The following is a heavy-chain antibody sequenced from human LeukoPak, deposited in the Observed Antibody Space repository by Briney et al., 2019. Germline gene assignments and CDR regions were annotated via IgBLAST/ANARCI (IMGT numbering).Heavy chain of an antibody. V-gene: IGHV3-15*01. D-gene: IGHD4/OR15-4a*01. Sequence: GGSLRLSCAASRFTFSNAWMNWVRQAPGKGLEWVGRIKSKADGETTDYAAPVKGRSTISRDDSNNMVYLQMNSLKIEDTAVYYCAIYEPNYAPYDFDYWGQGTLVTVSS. CDR3: AIYEPNYAPYDFDY. CDR1: RFTFSNAW. J-gene: IGHJ4*02. CDR2: IKSKADGETT.